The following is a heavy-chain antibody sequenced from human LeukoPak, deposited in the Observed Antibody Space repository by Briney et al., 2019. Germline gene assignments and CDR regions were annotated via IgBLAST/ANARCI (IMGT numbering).Heavy chain of an antibody. V-gene: IGHV3-23*01. CDR2: ISGSGGNR. Sequence: GGSLRLSCAASGSTFTNYGVSWVRQAPGKGLEWVSVISGSGGNRNYGDAVKGRFTISRDNSNNNTMYLQMNSLRAEDTAVYYCARVRLNYDSRGLKYYFDYWGQGTLVTVSS. D-gene: IGHD3-22*01. J-gene: IGHJ4*02. CDR3: ARVRLNYDSRGLKYYFDY. CDR1: GSTFTNYG.